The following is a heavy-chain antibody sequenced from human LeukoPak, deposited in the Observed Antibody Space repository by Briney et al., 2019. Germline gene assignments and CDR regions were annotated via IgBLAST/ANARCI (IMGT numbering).Heavy chain of an antibody. CDR3: ARVTYYYDSSGYFPDY. Sequence: SETLSLTCTVSGGSISSYYWSWIRQPPGKGLEWIGYIYYSGSTNYNPSLKSRVTISVDTSKNQFSLKLSSVTAADTAVYYCARVTYYYDSSGYFPDYWGQGTLVTVSS. CDR2: IYYSGST. CDR1: GGSISSYY. V-gene: IGHV4-59*01. D-gene: IGHD3-22*01. J-gene: IGHJ4*02.